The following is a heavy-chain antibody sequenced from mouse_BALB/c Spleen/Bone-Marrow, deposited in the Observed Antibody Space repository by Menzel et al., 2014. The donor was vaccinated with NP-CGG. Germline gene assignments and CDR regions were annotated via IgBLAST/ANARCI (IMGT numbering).Heavy chain of an antibody. CDR2: TYPGSGST. V-gene: IGHV1-77*01. D-gene: IGHD2-1*01. CDR1: GYTFTDYV. Sequence: VQLQQSGPELVKPGASVKMSCKASGYTFTDYVITWVKQRTGQGLEWIGETYPGSGSTYYNEKFKGKATLTADKSSNTAYMQLGSLTSEDSAVYFCARLDGNYRYAMDYWGQGTSVTVSS. CDR3: ARLDGNYRYAMDY. J-gene: IGHJ4*01.